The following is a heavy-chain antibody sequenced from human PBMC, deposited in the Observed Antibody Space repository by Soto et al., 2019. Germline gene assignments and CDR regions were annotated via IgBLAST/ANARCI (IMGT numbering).Heavy chain of an antibody. CDR2: IYHSGST. V-gene: IGHV4-4*03. CDR3: ARQVAAAGFWFDP. J-gene: IGHJ5*02. CDR1: GGSISSSNW. D-gene: IGHD6-13*01. Sequence: PPETLCLTCAVSGGSISSSNWWSWVRQPPGKGLEWIGEIYHSGSTNYNPSLKSRVTISVDKSKNQFSLKLSSVTAADTAVYYCARQVAAAGFWFDPWCQGTLVT.